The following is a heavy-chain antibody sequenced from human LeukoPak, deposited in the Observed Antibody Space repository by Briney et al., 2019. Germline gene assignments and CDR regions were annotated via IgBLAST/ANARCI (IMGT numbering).Heavy chain of an antibody. V-gene: IGHV3-23*01. Sequence: GGSLRLSCAASGFTFSSYAMSWVRQAPGKGLEWVSAISGSGGSTYYADSVKGRFTISRDNSKNTLYLQMNSLRAEDTAVYYGAKDSSSWHRGWFGPWGQGTLVTVSS. CDR2: ISGSGGST. CDR3: AKDSSSWHRGWFGP. CDR1: GFTFSSYA. J-gene: IGHJ5*02. D-gene: IGHD6-13*01.